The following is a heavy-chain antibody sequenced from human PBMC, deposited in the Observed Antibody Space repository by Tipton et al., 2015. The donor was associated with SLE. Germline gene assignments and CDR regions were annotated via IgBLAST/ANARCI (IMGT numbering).Heavy chain of an antibody. CDR2: IWFDGSEE. CDR1: GFIFSS. CDR3: ARERITIFGVVTSPWFDP. V-gene: IGHV3-30*19. J-gene: IGHJ5*02. Sequence: SLRLSCAASGFIFSSMHWVRQAPGKGLEWVSIIWFDGSEEYYADSVKGRFTISRDNSKNTLYLQMNSLRAEDTAVYYCARERITIFGVVTSPWFDPWGQGTLVTVSS. D-gene: IGHD3-3*01.